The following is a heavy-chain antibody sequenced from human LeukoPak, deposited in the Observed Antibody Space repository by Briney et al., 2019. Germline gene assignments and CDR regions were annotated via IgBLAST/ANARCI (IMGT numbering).Heavy chain of an antibody. Sequence: GGSLKDSREGCWYKFSSLRVALGRPIPRESPEWMGIIYPGDSDTRYSPSFQGQVTISADKSISTAYLQWSSLKASDTAMYYCARQRRDGWDDYWGQGTLVTVSS. CDR1: WYKFSSLR. J-gene: IGHJ4*02. D-gene: IGHD5-24*01. V-gene: IGHV5-51*01. CDR2: IYPGDSDT. CDR3: ARQRRDGWDDY.